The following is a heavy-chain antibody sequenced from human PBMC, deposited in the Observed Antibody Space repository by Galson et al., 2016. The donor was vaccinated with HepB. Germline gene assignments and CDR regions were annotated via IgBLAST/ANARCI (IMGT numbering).Heavy chain of an antibody. CDR3: TRSQDYHPVF. Sequence: SLRLSCAASGFTFNNHCMHWVRQAPGKGLVWVACISRAGGTTNYADSVRGRFTISRDNAKNTLYLQMSSLRAEDTAVYYCTRSQDYHPVFWGQRTLFTVSS. D-gene: IGHD4-11*01. CDR1: GFTFNNHC. CDR2: ISRAGGTT. V-gene: IGHV3-74*01. J-gene: IGHJ4*02.